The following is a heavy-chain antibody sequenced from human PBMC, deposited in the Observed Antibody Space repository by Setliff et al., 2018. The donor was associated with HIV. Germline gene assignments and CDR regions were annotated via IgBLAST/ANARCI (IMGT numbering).Heavy chain of an antibody. J-gene: IGHJ4*02. Sequence: SEILSLTCTVSGDSISSGSYYWSWIRQPAGKGLEWIGHLYTSGSTDYNPSLNSRLTISIDTSRNQFSLRLNSVTAADTAVYYCAKGAGFYGDYTFDYWGQGHLVTVSS. CDR2: LYTSGST. CDR3: AKGAGFYGDYTFDY. V-gene: IGHV4-61*09. D-gene: IGHD4-17*01. CDR1: GDSISSGSYY.